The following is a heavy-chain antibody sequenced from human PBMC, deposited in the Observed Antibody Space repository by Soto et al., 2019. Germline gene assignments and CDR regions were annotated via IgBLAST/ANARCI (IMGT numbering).Heavy chain of an antibody. Sequence: GGSLRLSCAASGFTFRSYGMHWVRQAPGKGLEWLAVISNDGTNKYLADSVKGRLTLSRDNSRNTLSLEINNLRPEDTAVYYCGKDTLDCSGGDCPLYYYYGMDVWGQGTTVTVSS. J-gene: IGHJ6*02. D-gene: IGHD2-15*01. CDR1: GFTFRSYG. V-gene: IGHV3-30*18. CDR3: GKDTLDCSGGDCPLYYYYGMDV. CDR2: ISNDGTNK.